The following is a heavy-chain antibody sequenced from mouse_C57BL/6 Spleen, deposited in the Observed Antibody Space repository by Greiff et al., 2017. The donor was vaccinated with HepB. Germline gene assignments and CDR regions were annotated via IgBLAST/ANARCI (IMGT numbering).Heavy chain of an antibody. CDR2: IDPSDSYT. V-gene: IGHV1-69*01. CDR1: GYTFTSYW. J-gene: IGHJ2*01. CDR3: ARRGDDPGYFDY. D-gene: IGHD2-3*01. Sequence: QVQLQQPGAELVMPGASVKLSCKASGYTFTSYWMHWVKQRPGQGLEWIGEIDPSDSYTNYNQKFKGKSTLTVDKSSSTAYMQLSSLTSEDSAVYYCARRGDDPGYFDYGGQGTTLTVSS.